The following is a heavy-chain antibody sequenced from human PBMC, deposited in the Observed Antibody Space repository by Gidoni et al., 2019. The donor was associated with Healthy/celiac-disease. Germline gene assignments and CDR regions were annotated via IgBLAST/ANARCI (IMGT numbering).Heavy chain of an antibody. Sequence: QVQLQESGPGLVKPSETLSLTCTVSGGSISSYYWSWIRQPPGKGLEWIGSIYYSGSTNYNPSLKSRVTISVDTSKNQFSLKLSSVTAADTAVYYCARGDRDYYYGMDVWGQGTTVTVSS. CDR1: GGSISSYY. J-gene: IGHJ6*02. V-gene: IGHV4-59*01. CDR2: IYYSGST. CDR3: ARGDRDYYYGMDV.